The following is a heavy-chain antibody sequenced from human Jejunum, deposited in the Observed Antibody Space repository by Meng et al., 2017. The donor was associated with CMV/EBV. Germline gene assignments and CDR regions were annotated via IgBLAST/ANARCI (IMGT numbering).Heavy chain of an antibody. CDR3: ARDTGYDSSGYSDS. Sequence: SGLTFSQYYMSWIRQAPGKGLEWIAYINGRGNIIKYADSVEGRFTISRDSANNSVFLQMNSLRAEDTAVYYCARDTGYDSSGYSDSWGRGTLVTVSS. D-gene: IGHD3-22*01. J-gene: IGHJ4*02. V-gene: IGHV3-11*01. CDR1: GLTFSQYY. CDR2: INGRGNII.